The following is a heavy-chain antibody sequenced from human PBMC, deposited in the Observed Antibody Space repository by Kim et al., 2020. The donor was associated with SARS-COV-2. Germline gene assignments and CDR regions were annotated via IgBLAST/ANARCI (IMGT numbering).Heavy chain of an antibody. CDR2: IYYSGST. V-gene: IGHV4-39*07. D-gene: IGHD3-22*01. Sequence: SETLSLTCTVSGGSISSSSYYWGWIRQPPGKGLEWIGSIYYSGSTYYNPSLKSRVTISVDTSKNQFSLKLSSVTAADTAVYYCARVNRWYYYDSSGYPYFDYWGQGTLVTVSS. J-gene: IGHJ4*02. CDR1: GGSISSSSYY. CDR3: ARVNRWYYYDSSGYPYFDY.